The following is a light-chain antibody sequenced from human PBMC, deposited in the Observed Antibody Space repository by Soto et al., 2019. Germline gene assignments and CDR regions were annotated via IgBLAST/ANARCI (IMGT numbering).Light chain of an antibody. V-gene: IGKV1-39*01. CDR1: QSISNY. CDR3: QQSFSTLLT. CDR2: AAF. Sequence: DIQMTQSPSSLSASVGDRVTITCRASQSISNYVNWYQQKPGEAPKLLIYAAFSLQSEVPSRFSGSGSGTEFTLTISSLQPEDIATYFCQQSFSTLLTFGGGNTVEIK. J-gene: IGKJ4*01.